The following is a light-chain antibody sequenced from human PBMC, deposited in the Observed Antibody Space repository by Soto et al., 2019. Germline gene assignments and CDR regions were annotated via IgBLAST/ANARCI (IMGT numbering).Light chain of an antibody. Sequence: VLTQSPGTLSLSPGERATLSCRASQRVNSNYFAWYQQKPGQAPRLLVFGASTRATGIPDRFSGSGSGTDFILTIGRGEPEDFAVYYCQQYTASSGIFTFGPGTKVDIK. CDR1: QRVNSNY. V-gene: IGKV3-20*01. CDR3: QQYTASSGIFT. CDR2: GAS. J-gene: IGKJ3*01.